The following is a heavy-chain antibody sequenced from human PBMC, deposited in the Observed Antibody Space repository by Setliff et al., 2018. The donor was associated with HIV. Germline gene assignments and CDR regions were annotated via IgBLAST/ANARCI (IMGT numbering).Heavy chain of an antibody. CDR2: ISGFNGNT. J-gene: IGHJ3*02. CDR1: GYSFARYG. V-gene: IGHV1-18*01. Sequence: ASVKVSCKASGYSFARYGLSWVRQAPGQGIEWMGWISGFNGNTKYAQSFQDRVAMTTETATSTAYMEMRSLRSDDTAVYFCARVPYRSAWFSGGHDAFDIWGQGTMVTVSS. CDR3: ARVPYRSAWFSGGHDAFDI. D-gene: IGHD6-19*01.